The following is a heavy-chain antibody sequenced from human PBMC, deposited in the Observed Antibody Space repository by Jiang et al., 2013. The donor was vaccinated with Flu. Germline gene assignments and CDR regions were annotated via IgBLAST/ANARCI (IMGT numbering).Heavy chain of an antibody. Sequence: GAEVKKPGESLKISCKGSGYSFTSYWIGWVRQMPGKGLEWMGIIYPGDSDTRYSPSFQGQVTISADKSISTAYLQWSSLKASDTAMYYCARRDYYDSSGYYSYYFDYWGQGTLVTVSS. V-gene: IGHV5-51*01. CDR1: GYSFTSYW. J-gene: IGHJ4*02. D-gene: IGHD3-22*01. CDR2: IYPGDSDT. CDR3: ARRDYYDSSGYYSYYFDY.